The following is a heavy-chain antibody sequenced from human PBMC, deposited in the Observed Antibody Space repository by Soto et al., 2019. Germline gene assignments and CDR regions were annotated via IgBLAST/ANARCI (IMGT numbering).Heavy chain of an antibody. V-gene: IGHV3-23*01. CDR3: AKDERITMIVVVTHDAFDI. CDR2: ISGSGGST. J-gene: IGHJ3*02. Sequence: LRLSCAASGFTFSSYAMSWVRQAPGKGLEWVSAISGSGGSTYYADSVKGRFTISRDNSKNTLYLQMNSLRAEDTAVYYCAKDERITMIVVVTHDAFDIWGQGTMVTVSS. D-gene: IGHD3-22*01. CDR1: GFTFSSYA.